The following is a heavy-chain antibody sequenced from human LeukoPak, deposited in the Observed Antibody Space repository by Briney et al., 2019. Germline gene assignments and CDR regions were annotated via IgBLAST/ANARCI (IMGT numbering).Heavy chain of an antibody. V-gene: IGHV4-61*02. CDR2: IYPSGRT. CDR3: AREGQQLVPPLDS. Sequence: PSETLSLTCTVSGGSICSGSHYWSWIRQPAGKGLDWVGRIYPSGRTNYNPSLTGRVTIAIDTSKNQFSLKLSSVTAADSAVYFCAREGQQLVPPLDSWGQGTLVTVSS. D-gene: IGHD6-6*01. J-gene: IGHJ4*02. CDR1: GGSICSGSHY.